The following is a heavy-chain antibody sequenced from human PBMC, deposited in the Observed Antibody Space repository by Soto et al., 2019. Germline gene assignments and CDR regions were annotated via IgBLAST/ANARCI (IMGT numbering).Heavy chain of an antibody. J-gene: IGHJ3*02. D-gene: IGHD4-17*01. CDR1: GFTFSSYA. CDR3: ARDRGLNYGGYDAFDI. CDR2: ISYDGSNK. V-gene: IGHV3-30-3*01. Sequence: PGGSLRLSCAASGFTFSSYAMHWVRQAPGKGLEWVAVISYDGSNKYYADSVKGRFTISRDNSKNTLYLQMNSLRAEDTAVYYCARDRGLNYGGYDAFDIWGQGTMVTVSS.